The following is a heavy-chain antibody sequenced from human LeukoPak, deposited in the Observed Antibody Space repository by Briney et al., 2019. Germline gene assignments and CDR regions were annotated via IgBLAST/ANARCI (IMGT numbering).Heavy chain of an antibody. V-gene: IGHV3-53*01. Sequence: PGGSLRLSCAASGFTVSSNYMSWVRQAPGKGLEWVSVIYSGGSTYYADSVKGRFTISRDNSKNTLYLQMNSLRAEDTAVYYCARGGSSSIPGYYYYYMDVWGKGTTVTVSS. CDR2: IYSGGST. J-gene: IGHJ6*03. CDR1: GFTVSSNY. D-gene: IGHD6-6*01. CDR3: ARGGSSSIPGYYYYYMDV.